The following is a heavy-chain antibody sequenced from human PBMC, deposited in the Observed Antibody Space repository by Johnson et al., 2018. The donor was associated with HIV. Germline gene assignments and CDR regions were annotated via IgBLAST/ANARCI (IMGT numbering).Heavy chain of an antibody. J-gene: IGHJ3*01. Sequence: QVQLVESGGGVVQPGGSLRLSCAASGFTFRSYGMHWVRQAPGKGLEWVAFIRYDGSNNYYGDSVKGRFTISRDNFKNTLYLEMNSLRAEDTAVYYCAKGEAQEGWIQLWSYALDFWGRGTMVTVSS. D-gene: IGHD5-18*01. CDR1: GFTFRSYG. V-gene: IGHV3-30*02. CDR2: IRYDGSNN. CDR3: AKGEAQEGWIQLWSYALDF.